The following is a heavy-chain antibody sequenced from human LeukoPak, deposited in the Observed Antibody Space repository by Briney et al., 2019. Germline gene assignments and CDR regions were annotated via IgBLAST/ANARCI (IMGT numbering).Heavy chain of an antibody. CDR2: IYSGGST. CDR3: AGRNCSSSSCYQYFDY. CDR1: GFTFSSNY. D-gene: IGHD2-2*01. Sequence: GGSLRLSCAASGFTFSSNYMSWVRQAPGKGLEWVSVIYSGGSTYYTDSVKGRFTMSRDNSKNTLYLQMNSLRAEDTAVYYCAGRNCSSSSCYQYFDYWGQGTLVTVSS. J-gene: IGHJ4*02. V-gene: IGHV3-66*01.